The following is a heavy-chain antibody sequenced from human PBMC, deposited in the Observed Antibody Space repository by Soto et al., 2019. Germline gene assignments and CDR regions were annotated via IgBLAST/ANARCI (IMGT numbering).Heavy chain of an antibody. CDR2: INHSGST. V-gene: IGHV4-34*01. CDR3: ARARKGSGSDYYYHYGMDV. J-gene: IGHJ6*04. D-gene: IGHD3-3*01. Sequence: ETLSLTCSVYGGSFSDYYWSWIRQPPGKGLEWIGEINHSGSTNYNPSLKSRVTISVHTSKNQFSLKLSSVTAADTAVYYCARARKGSGSDYYYHYGMDVWGKGTTVTVSS. CDR1: GGSFSDYY.